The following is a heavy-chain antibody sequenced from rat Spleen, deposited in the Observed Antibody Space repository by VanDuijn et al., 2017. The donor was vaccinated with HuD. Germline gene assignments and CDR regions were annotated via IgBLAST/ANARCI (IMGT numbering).Heavy chain of an antibody. J-gene: IGHJ3*01. CDR2: INPDDGNT. D-gene: IGHD1-2*01. V-gene: IGHV5-58*01. CDR3: ARQQQLFPKGFAY. CDR1: GFTFSNYW. Sequence: EVQLVETGGGLVQPGRSLKLSCVASGFTFSNYWMYWFRQAPGKGLEWISSINPDDGNTYYRDSVKGRFTISRDNAKSTLYLQMDSLRSEDTATYFCARQQQLFPKGFAYWGQGTLVTVSS.